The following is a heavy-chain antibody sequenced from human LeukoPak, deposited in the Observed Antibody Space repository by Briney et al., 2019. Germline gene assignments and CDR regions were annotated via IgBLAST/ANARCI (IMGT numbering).Heavy chain of an antibody. CDR3: ARSLYGDYSYFDY. CDR1: GYTFTSYA. CDR2: INAGNGNT. Sequence: ASVKVSCKASGYTFTSYAMHWVRQAPGQRLEWMGWINAGNGNTKYSQKFQGRVTITRNTSASTAYMELSSLRSEDTAVYYCARSLYGDYSYFDYWGQGTLVTVSS. J-gene: IGHJ4*02. D-gene: IGHD4-17*01. V-gene: IGHV1-3*01.